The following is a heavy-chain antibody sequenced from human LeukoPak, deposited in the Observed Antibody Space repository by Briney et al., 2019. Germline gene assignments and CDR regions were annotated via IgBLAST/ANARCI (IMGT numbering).Heavy chain of an antibody. D-gene: IGHD5-18*01. CDR2: ISSSSSTI. CDR1: GFTFSSYS. Sequence: GGSLRLSCAASGFTFSSYSMNWVRQAPGKGLEWVSYISSSSSTIYYADSVKGRFTISRDSAKNSLYLQMNSLRAEDTAVYYCARPTQYGYGISDYWGQGTLVTVSS. V-gene: IGHV3-48*01. CDR3: ARPTQYGYGISDY. J-gene: IGHJ4*02.